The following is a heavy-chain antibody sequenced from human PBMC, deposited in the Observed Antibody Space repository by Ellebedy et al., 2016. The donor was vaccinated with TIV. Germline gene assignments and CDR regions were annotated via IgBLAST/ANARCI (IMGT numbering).Heavy chain of an antibody. CDR1: GFTFSSFA. V-gene: IGHV3-23*01. Sequence: GESLKISCSTSGFTFSSFAMSWVRQAPGKGLEWVSSITHSDGSTYYADSVKGRFTISRDNSKNTLYLQMDSLRAEETALYYCAKRGENSGTYFIDYWGQGTLVTVSS. CDR3: AKRGENSGTYFIDY. D-gene: IGHD3-22*01. J-gene: IGHJ4*02. CDR2: ITHSDGST.